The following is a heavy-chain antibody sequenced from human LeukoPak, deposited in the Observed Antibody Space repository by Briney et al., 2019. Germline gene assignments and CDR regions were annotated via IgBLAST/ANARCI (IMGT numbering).Heavy chain of an antibody. V-gene: IGHV4-30-2*01. Sequence: PSQTLSLTCTVSGGSISSGGYYWSWIRQPPGKGLEWIGYIYHSGSTYYNPSLKSRVTISVDRSKNQFSLKLSSVTAADTAVYYCAREVAAAGEFDYWGQGTLVTVSS. J-gene: IGHJ4*02. D-gene: IGHD6-13*01. CDR2: IYHSGST. CDR3: AREVAAAGEFDY. CDR1: GGSISSGGYY.